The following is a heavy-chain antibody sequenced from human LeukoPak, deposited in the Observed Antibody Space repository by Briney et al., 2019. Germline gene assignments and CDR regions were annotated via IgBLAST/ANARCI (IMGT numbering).Heavy chain of an antibody. CDR2: INPSGGST. Sequence: GASVKVSCKASGYTFTSYYMHWVRQAPGQGLEWMGIINPSGGSTSYAQKFQGRVTMTRDTSTSTVYMELSSLRSEDTAVYYCARLLNVDTAMVTAFDIWGQGTMVTVSS. CDR3: ARLLNVDTAMVTAFDI. CDR1: GYTFTSYY. V-gene: IGHV1-46*01. J-gene: IGHJ3*02. D-gene: IGHD5-18*01.